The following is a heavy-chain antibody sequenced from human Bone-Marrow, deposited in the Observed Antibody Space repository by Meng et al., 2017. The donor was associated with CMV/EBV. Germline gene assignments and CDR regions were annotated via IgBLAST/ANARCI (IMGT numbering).Heavy chain of an antibody. CDR1: GFTFSSYA. CDR2: ISYDGSNK. V-gene: IGHV3-30*04. Sequence: GFTFSSYAVHWVRQAPGKGLEWVAVISYDGSNKYYADSVKGRFTFSRDNSKNTLYLQMNSLRAEDTAVYYCARDKAYCGGDCSWDYWGQGTLVTVSS. J-gene: IGHJ4*02. CDR3: ARDKAYCGGDCSWDY. D-gene: IGHD2-21*01.